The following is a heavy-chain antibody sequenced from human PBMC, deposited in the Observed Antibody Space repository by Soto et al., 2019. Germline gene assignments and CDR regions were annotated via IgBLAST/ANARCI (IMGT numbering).Heavy chain of an antibody. J-gene: IGHJ4*02. Sequence: PGESLKISCKGSGYSFTSYWIGWVRQMPGKGLEWMGIIYPGDSDTRYSPSFQGQVTISADKSISTAYLQWSSLKASDAAMYYCARVPRMTGVYLDYWGQGTLVTVSS. D-gene: IGHD2-8*01. CDR2: IYPGDSDT. CDR3: ARVPRMTGVYLDY. CDR1: GYSFTSYW. V-gene: IGHV5-51*01.